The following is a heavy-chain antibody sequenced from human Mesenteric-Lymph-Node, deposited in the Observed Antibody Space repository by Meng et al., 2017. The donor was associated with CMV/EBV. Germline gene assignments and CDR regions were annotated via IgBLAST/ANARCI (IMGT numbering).Heavy chain of an antibody. D-gene: IGHD3/OR15-3a*01. CDR1: GFSFSTYV. Sequence: GGSLRLFCAASGFSFSTYVMHWVRQVPGKGLEWVAFVRYDGSEKYYVDSVKGRFTISRDNSKNTLYLQMNSLRIEDTAVYYCAKDPHAGFWTYGLDVWGPGTTVTVSS. CDR3: AKDPHAGFWTYGLDV. V-gene: IGHV3-30*02. CDR2: VRYDGSEK. J-gene: IGHJ6*02.